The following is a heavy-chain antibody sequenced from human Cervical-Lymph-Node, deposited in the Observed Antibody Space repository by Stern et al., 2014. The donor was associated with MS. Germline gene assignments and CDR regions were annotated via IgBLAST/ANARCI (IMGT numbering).Heavy chain of an antibody. J-gene: IGHJ3*02. CDR1: GFTFDDYA. V-gene: IGHV3-9*01. Sequence: EEHLVESGGGLVQPGRSLRLSCVASGFTFDDYAMHWVRQAPGKGLECVPGISWNGGSRNSADSVKDRVTISRDNAKNSLYLQMSSLRPEDTAFYYCAKTLGRSYHDPFDMWGQGTMVIVSS. D-gene: IGHD3-16*02. CDR2: ISWNGGSR. CDR3: AKTLGRSYHDPFDM.